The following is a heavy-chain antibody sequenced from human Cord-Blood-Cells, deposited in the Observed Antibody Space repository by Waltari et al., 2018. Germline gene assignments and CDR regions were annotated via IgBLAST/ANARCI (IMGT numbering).Heavy chain of an antibody. CDR3: ARYPPFDP. CDR2: IYHSGST. V-gene: IGHV4-30-2*01. J-gene: IGHJ5*02. CDR1: GCSISRGGYS. Sequence: QLQLQESGSGLVKPSQTLSLTCAVSGCSISRGGYSWSWIRQPPGKGLEWIGYIYHSGSTYYNPSLKSRVTISVDRSKNQFSLKLSSVTAADTAVYYCARYPPFDPWGQGTLVTVSS.